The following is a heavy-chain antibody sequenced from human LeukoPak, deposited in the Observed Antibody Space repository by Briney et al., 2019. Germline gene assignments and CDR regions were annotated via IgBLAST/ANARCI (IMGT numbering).Heavy chain of an antibody. CDR1: GGSISSYY. D-gene: IGHD1-26*01. CDR3: ARAFVGATGEGFDY. Sequence: PSETLSLTCTVSGGSISSYYWSWIRQPPGKGLECIGSIYYTGSTFYNPSLKSRVAISVDTSKNQFSLKLSSVTAADTALYYCARAFVGATGEGFDYWGQGTLVTVSS. CDR2: IYYTGST. V-gene: IGHV4-59*08. J-gene: IGHJ4*02.